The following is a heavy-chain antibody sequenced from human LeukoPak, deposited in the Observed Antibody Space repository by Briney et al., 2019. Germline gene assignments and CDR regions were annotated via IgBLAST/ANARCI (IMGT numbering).Heavy chain of an antibody. CDR2: ISGSGGST. CDR1: GFTFSSYA. J-gene: IGHJ4*02. D-gene: IGHD5-18*01. V-gene: IGHV3-23*01. Sequence: GGSLRLSCAASGFTFSSYAMSWVRQAPGKGLEWVSAISGSGGSTYYADSVKGRFTISRDNSKNTLYLQMNSLRAEDTAAYYCAGGTAMVKMTDFWGQGTLVTVSS. CDR3: AGGTAMVKMTDF.